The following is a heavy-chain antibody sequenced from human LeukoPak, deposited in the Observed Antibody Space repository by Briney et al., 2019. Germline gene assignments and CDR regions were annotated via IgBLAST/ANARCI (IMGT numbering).Heavy chain of an antibody. CDR1: GFTVSSNY. CDR2: IYREGST. J-gene: IGHJ4*02. CDR3: AKVYGWYGEGYFDY. D-gene: IGHD3-10*01. Sequence: GGSMRLSCEASGFTVSSNYMSWVRQAPGKGLEWVSVIYREGSTYYADSVKGRFTISRDSSRNTLYLQMNSLRAEDTAVYYCAKVYGWYGEGYFDYWGQGTLVTVSS. V-gene: IGHV3-53*01.